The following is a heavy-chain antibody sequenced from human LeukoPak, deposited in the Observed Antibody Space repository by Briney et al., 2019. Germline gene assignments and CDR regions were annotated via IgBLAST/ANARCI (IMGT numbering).Heavy chain of an antibody. CDR3: AKDQTTGGAFDY. Sequence: GGSLRLSCAASGFTFSSYGMHWVRQAPGKGLEGVAVISYDGINKYYADSGKGRFTISRDNSKTTLYLQMNSLRAEDTAVYYCAKDQTTGGAFDYWGQGTLVTVSS. CDR2: ISYDGINK. V-gene: IGHV3-30*18. J-gene: IGHJ4*02. D-gene: IGHD1-1*01. CDR1: GFTFSSYG.